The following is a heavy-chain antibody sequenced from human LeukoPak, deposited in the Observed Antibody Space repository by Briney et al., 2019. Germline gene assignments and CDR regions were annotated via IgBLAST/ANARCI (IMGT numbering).Heavy chain of an antibody. V-gene: IGHV4-59*01. J-gene: IGHJ4*02. Sequence: SEALSLTCTVSGVSISSYYWSWIRQPPGKGVEWIGYIYYSGSTNYNPSLKSRVTISVDTSKNQFSLKLSSVTAADTAVYYCARVAAAGNDYWGQGTLVTVSS. CDR3: ARVAAAGNDY. D-gene: IGHD6-13*01. CDR2: IYYSGST. CDR1: GVSISSYY.